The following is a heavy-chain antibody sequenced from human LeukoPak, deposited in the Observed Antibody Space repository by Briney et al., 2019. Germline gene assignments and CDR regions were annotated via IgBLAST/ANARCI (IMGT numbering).Heavy chain of an antibody. Sequence: GGSLRLSCAASGFTLSSYWIHWVRQAPGKGLVWFSRINSDGRRTTYADSVKGRFTISRDNAKNTLYLQMNSLRTEDTAVYYCAKTTGRADYSSDGGYYGLDVWGQGTTVTVSS. CDR3: AKTTGRADYSSDGGYYGLDV. D-gene: IGHD4-11*01. CDR1: GFTLSSYW. V-gene: IGHV3-74*01. J-gene: IGHJ6*02. CDR2: INSDGRRT.